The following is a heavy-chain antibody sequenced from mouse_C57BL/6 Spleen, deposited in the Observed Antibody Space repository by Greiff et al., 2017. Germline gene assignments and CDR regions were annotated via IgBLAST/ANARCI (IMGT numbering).Heavy chain of an antibody. CDR1: GYAFTNYL. CDR2: INPGSGGT. V-gene: IGHV1-54*01. D-gene: IGHD2-4*01. J-gene: IGHJ2*01. Sequence: VKLMESGAELVRPGTSVKVSCKASGYAFTNYLIEWVKQRPGQGLEWIGVINPGSGGTNYNEKFKGKATLTADKSSSTAYMQLSSLTSEASAVYFCARSDYDYDGGAYWGQGTTLTVSS. CDR3: ARSDYDYDGGAY.